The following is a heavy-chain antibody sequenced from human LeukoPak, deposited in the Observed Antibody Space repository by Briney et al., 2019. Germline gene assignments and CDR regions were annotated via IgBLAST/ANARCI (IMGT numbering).Heavy chain of an antibody. Sequence: GGSLRLSCAASGFTFSSYSMNWVRQAPGKGLEWVSSISSSSSYIYYADPVKGRFTISRDNAKNSLYLQMNSLRAEDTAVYYCARSGSQLLWSDYYYYYMDVWGKGTTVTVSS. CDR1: GFTFSSYS. CDR2: ISSSSSYI. V-gene: IGHV3-21*01. J-gene: IGHJ6*03. D-gene: IGHD2-2*01. CDR3: ARSGSQLLWSDYYYYYMDV.